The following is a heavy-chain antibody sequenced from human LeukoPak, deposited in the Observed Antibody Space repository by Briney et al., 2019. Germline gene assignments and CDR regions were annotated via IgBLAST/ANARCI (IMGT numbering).Heavy chain of an antibody. CDR2: ISGSGGST. CDR1: GFTFSSYA. J-gene: IGHJ4*02. CDR3: AKASHPGIAAAGPDY. D-gene: IGHD6-13*01. Sequence: PGGSLRLSCAASGFTFSSYAISWVRQAPGKGLEWVSAISGSGGSTYYADSVKGRFTISRDNSKNTLYLQMNSLRAEDTAVYYCAKASHPGIAAAGPDYWGQGTLVTVSS. V-gene: IGHV3-23*01.